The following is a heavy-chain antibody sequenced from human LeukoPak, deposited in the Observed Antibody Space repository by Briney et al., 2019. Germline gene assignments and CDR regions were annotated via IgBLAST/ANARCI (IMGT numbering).Heavy chain of an antibody. CDR3: ATTDSGYYSRLY. Sequence: GASVKVSCKASGYTFTNYFIHWVRQAPGQGREWLGILNPSGGSTSYAQKFQGRVTMTRDTSTSTVYMELSSLRSEDTAVYYCATTDSGYYSRLYWGQGTLVTVSS. J-gene: IGHJ4*02. CDR1: GYTFTNYF. CDR2: LNPSGGST. D-gene: IGHD3-22*01. V-gene: IGHV1-46*01.